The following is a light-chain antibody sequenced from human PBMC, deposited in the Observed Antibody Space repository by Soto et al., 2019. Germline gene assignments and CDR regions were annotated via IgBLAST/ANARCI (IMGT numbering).Light chain of an antibody. J-gene: IGKJ1*01. V-gene: IGKV3-20*01. CDR1: QSVTCNF. Sequence: EVVLTQSPGTLSLSPGERATLSCRASQSVTCNFLAWYQKKPDQAPRRPIHGASARATGIPDRFSHSGSGTDFTLTISRLEPEDFAVYYCQYYATPPRTVGEGTKVEV. CDR2: GAS. CDR3: QYYATPPRT.